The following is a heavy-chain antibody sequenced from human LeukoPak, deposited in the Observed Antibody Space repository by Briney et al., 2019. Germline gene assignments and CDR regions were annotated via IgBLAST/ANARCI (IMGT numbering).Heavy chain of an antibody. D-gene: IGHD6-19*01. Sequence: GRSLRLSCAASGFTFSSYGMHWVRQAPGKGLEWVAVISYDGSNKYYADSVKGRFTISRDNSKNTLYLQMNSLRAEDTAVYYCAKDREQWLWRYGMDVWGQGPRSPSP. CDR1: GFTFSSYG. J-gene: IGHJ6*02. CDR2: ISYDGSNK. V-gene: IGHV3-30*18. CDR3: AKDREQWLWRYGMDV.